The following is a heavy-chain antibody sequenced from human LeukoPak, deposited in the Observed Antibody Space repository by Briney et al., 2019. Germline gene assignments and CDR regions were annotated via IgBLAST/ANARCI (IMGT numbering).Heavy chain of an antibody. CDR3: ASLVLRYFVRGPLGDY. V-gene: IGHV3-23*01. Sequence: QPGGSLRLSCAASGFTFSSYAMSWVRQAPGKGLEWVSAISGSGGSTYYADSVKGRFTISRDNSKNTLYLQMNSLRAEDTAVYYXASLVLRYFVRGPLGDYWGQGTLVTVSS. CDR1: GFTFSSYA. D-gene: IGHD3-9*01. J-gene: IGHJ4*02. CDR2: ISGSGGST.